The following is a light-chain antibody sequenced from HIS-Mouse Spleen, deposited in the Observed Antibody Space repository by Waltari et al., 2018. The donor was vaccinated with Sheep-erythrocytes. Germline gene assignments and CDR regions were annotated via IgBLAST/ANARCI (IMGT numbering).Light chain of an antibody. CDR1: QSVSSN. V-gene: IGKV3-15*01. CDR3: QQYNNWPGT. Sequence: EIVMTQSPATLSVSPGERATLSCRASQSVSSNLAWYQQQPGQAPRRRFYGASTRATGIPARFSGSGSGTEFTLTISSLQSEDFAVYYCQQYNNWPGTFGQGTKLEIK. J-gene: IGKJ2*01. CDR2: GAS.